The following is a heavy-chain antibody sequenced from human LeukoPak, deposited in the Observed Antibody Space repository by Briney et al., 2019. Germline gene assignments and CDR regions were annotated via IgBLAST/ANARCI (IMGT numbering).Heavy chain of an antibody. J-gene: IGHJ4*02. CDR1: GGSITSTNW. CDR3: TRENGAFSPFGY. Sequence: PSETLSLTCGVSGGSITSTNWWTCVRQPPRQALEWIGEIHLSGRTNYNPSLNSRVTLAVDTSKSHLSLTLTSVTAADTAVYYCTRENGAFSPFGYWGQGTLVTVSS. CDR2: IHLSGRT. V-gene: IGHV4-4*02. D-gene: IGHD2-8*01.